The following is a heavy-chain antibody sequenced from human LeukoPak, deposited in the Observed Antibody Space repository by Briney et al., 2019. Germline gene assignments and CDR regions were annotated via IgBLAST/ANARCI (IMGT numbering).Heavy chain of an antibody. D-gene: IGHD3-3*01. J-gene: IGHJ4*02. CDR2: IHHSGSA. CDR3: AREGPIQFLEQIDF. Sequence: PSETLSLTCTVSDYSISNTYYWGWIRQPPGKGLEWIGNIHHSGSAYYNPSLKSRVSISIDTSKNQFSPKLTSLNAADTAVYYCAREGPIQFLEQIDFWGQGSLVTVSS. CDR1: DYSISNTYY. V-gene: IGHV4-38-2*02.